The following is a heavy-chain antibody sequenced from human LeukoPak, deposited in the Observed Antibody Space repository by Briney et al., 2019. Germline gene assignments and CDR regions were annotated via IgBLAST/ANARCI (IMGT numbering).Heavy chain of an antibody. D-gene: IGHD6-13*01. V-gene: IGHV3-30*18. Sequence: GGSLRLSCAASGFTFSSYGMNWVRQAPGKGLEWVAVIAYEGIYKYYADSVKGRFTISRDNSKNTLYLQMNSLRAEDTAVYYCAKAQQLALHFDYWGQGTLVTVSS. CDR2: IAYEGIYK. J-gene: IGHJ4*02. CDR3: AKAQQLALHFDY. CDR1: GFTFSSYG.